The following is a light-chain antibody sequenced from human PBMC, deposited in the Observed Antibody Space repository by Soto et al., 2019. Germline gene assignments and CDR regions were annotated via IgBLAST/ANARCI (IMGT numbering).Light chain of an antibody. CDR3: SSYTTSSTYV. CDR1: SSDVGSYNR. Sequence: QSGLTQPPSVSGSPGQSVTIYCTGTSSDVGSYNRVSWYQQPPGTAPKLMIFEVSNRPSGVPDRFSGSKSGNTASLTISGLQAEDEADYYCSSYTTSSTYVFGTGTKVTVL. CDR2: EVS. J-gene: IGLJ1*01. V-gene: IGLV2-18*02.